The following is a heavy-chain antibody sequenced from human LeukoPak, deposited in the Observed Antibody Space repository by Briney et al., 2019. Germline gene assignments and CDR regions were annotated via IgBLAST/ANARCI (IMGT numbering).Heavy chain of an antibody. D-gene: IGHD2-15*01. J-gene: IGHJ4*02. Sequence: GESLKISCKGSGYSFTSYWIGWVRQMPGKGLEWMGIIYPGDSDTRYSPSFQGHVTISADKSISTAYLQWSSLKASDTAMYYCATHENSLGYCSGGSCYPSRLDYWGQGTLVTVSS. CDR2: IYPGDSDT. CDR3: ATHENSLGYCSGGSCYPSRLDY. V-gene: IGHV5-51*01. CDR1: GYSFTSYW.